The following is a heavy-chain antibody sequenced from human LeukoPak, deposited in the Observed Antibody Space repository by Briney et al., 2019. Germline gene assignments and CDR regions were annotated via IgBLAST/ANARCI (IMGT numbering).Heavy chain of an antibody. CDR3: ARDTSGYYGRYEH. CDR1: GASIRNKF. CDR2: ISYTGTT. J-gene: IGHJ4*02. V-gene: IGHV4-59*01. Sequence: SETLSLTCDVSGASIRNKFWSWLRHPPGKALEWIGYISYTGTTNYNPSLQSRVTISVDTSKNQLSLKLTSMTAADTAVYYCARDTSGYYGRYEHWGQGTLVTVSS. D-gene: IGHD3-3*01.